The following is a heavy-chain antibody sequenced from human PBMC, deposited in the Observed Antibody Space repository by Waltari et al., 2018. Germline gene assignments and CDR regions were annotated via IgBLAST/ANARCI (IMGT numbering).Heavy chain of an antibody. D-gene: IGHD3-22*01. CDR3: ARAGDYYDSSGYYY. J-gene: IGHJ4*02. CDR1: GGTFSSYA. CDR2: INPSGGST. V-gene: IGHV1-46*01. Sequence: QVQLVQSGAEVKKPGSSVKVSCKASGGTFSSYAISWVRQAPGQGLEWMGIINPSGGSTSYAQKFQGRVTMTRDTSTSTVYMELSSLRSEDTAVYYCARAGDYYDSSGYYYWGQGTLVTVSS.